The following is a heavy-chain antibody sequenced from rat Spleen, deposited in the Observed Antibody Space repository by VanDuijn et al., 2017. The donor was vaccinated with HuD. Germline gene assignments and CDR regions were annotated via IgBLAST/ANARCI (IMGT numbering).Heavy chain of an antibody. CDR1: GFSLTSNG. CDR3: AREGLPEYFDY. D-gene: IGHD1-4*01. V-gene: IGHV2S12*01. Sequence: QVQLKESGPGPVQPSQTLSLTCTVSGFSLTSNGVSWVRQPPGKGLEWIAAISSGGTTYYNSALKSRLSISRDTSKSQVFLKMNSLQTEDIATYYCAREGLPEYFDYWGQGVMVTVSS. J-gene: IGHJ2*01. CDR2: ISSGGTT.